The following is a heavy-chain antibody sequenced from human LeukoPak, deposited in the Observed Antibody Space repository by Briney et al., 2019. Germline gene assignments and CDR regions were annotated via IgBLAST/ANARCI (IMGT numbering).Heavy chain of an antibody. CDR1: GFTFSSYA. D-gene: IGHD1-26*01. CDR2: ISGSGSST. Sequence: GGSLRLSCAASGFTFSSYAMSWVRQAPGKGLEWVSAISGSGSSTDYAGSVKGRFTISRDNSKNTLYLQTNSLRAEDTAIYFCAKGRVGATACGYWGQGTLVTVSS. J-gene: IGHJ4*02. CDR3: AKGRVGATACGY. V-gene: IGHV3-23*01.